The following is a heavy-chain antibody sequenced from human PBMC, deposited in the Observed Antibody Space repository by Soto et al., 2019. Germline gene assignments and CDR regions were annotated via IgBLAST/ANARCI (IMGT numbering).Heavy chain of an antibody. D-gene: IGHD4-17*01. CDR1: GFTFSSYG. J-gene: IGHJ4*02. Sequence: GGSLRLSCAASGFTFSSYGMHWVRQAPVKGLEWVAVVSYDGRNKYYGDSVKGRFTISRDNSKNTLYLQMDSLRAEHTAVYSGAKQGEYDGRFHYSGQGTLVTVSS. V-gene: IGHV3-30*18. CDR3: AKQGEYDGRFHY. CDR2: VSYDGRNK.